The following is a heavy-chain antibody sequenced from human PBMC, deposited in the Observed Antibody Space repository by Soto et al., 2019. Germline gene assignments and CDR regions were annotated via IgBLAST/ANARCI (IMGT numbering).Heavy chain of an antibody. V-gene: IGHV3-74*01. Sequence: EVQLLESGGGVVQPGGSMRLSCAASGFTFSTYWIHWIRQVPGKGLEWVSRINSDASHTYYADSVKGRFTISRDNSKTTIHLEMNSLRAADTAVYYCFRDGNCITTRCYGNGFDPWGQGTLVTVSS. D-gene: IGHD2-2*01. CDR3: FRDGNCITTRCYGNGFDP. CDR1: GFTFSTYW. CDR2: INSDASHT. J-gene: IGHJ5*02.